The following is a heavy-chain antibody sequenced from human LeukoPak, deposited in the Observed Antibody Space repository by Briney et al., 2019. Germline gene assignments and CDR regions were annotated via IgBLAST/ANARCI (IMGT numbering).Heavy chain of an antibody. J-gene: IGHJ4*02. V-gene: IGHV3-11*01. CDR1: GFTFSDYY. CDR3: ARDDGSSWYYFDY. D-gene: IGHD6-13*01. Sequence: GGSLRLSCAASGFTFSDYYMSWIRQAPGKGLEWVSYISSSGSTIYYADSVKGRFTISRDNAENSLYLQMNSLRAEDTAVYYCARDDGSSWYYFDYWGQGTLVTVSS. CDR2: ISSSGSTI.